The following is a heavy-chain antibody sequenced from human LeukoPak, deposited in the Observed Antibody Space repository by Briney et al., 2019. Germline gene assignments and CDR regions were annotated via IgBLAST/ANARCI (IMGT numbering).Heavy chain of an antibody. J-gene: IGHJ4*02. V-gene: IGHV4-59*01. Sequence: PSETLSLTCTVSGGSISSYYWSWIRQPPGKGLEWIGYIYYSGSTSYNPSLKSRVTISVDTSKNQFSLKLSSVTAADTAVYYCARDRGFGGLFRGYFDYWGQGTLVTVSS. CDR2: IYYSGST. D-gene: IGHD3-10*01. CDR1: GGSISSYY. CDR3: ARDRGFGGLFRGYFDY.